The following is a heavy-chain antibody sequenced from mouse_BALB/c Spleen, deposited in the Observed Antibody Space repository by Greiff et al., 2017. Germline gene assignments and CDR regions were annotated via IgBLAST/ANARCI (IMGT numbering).Heavy chain of an antibody. CDR2: SRNKANDYTK. V-gene: IGHV7-1*02. Sequence: DVKLVESGGGLVQPGGSLRLSCATSGFTFSDFYMEWVRQPPGKRLEWIAASRNKANDYTKEYSASVQVRFNVSRDTSQSILYLQMNALSAEDTAIYYCAGDAWDYAMDYWGQGTSVTVSS. CDR3: AGDAWDYAMDY. CDR1: GFTFSDFY. J-gene: IGHJ4*01.